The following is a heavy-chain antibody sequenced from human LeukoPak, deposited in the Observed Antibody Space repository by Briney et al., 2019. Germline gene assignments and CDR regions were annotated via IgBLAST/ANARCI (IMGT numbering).Heavy chain of an antibody. V-gene: IGHV4-34*01. J-gene: IGHJ4*02. Sequence: SETLSLTCAVYGGSFSGYYWSWIRQPPGKGLEWIGEINHSGSTNYNPSLKSRVTISVDTSKNQFSLKLSSVTAADTAVYYCARHEGSYYYDSSGPAYFDYWGQGTLVTVSS. CDR2: INHSGST. CDR1: GGSFSGYY. CDR3: ARHEGSYYYDSSGPAYFDY. D-gene: IGHD3-22*01.